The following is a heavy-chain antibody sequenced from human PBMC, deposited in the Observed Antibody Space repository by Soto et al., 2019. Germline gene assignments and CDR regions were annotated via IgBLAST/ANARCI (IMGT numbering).Heavy chain of an antibody. CDR2: ISAYNTNT. Sequence: QVQLVQSGAEVKKPGASVKVSCKTSGYTFTSYHISWVRQPPGQGLEWMGWISAYNTNTNYAQKFQGRVTMTTDTLTSTAYMELRSLRSDDTAVYYCARDTPPTDYWGQGTLVPVSS. CDR1: GYTFTSYH. V-gene: IGHV1-18*01. CDR3: ARDTPPTDY. J-gene: IGHJ4*02.